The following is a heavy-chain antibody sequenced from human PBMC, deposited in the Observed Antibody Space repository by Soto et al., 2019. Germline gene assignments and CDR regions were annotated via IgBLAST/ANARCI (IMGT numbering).Heavy chain of an antibody. CDR1: GFTFDDYA. D-gene: IGHD2-2*01. J-gene: IGHJ3*02. V-gene: IGHV3-9*01. CDR2: ISWNSGSI. CDR3: AKYCCSTSCLDAFDI. Sequence: VQLVESGGGLVQPGRSLRLSCAASGFTFDDYAMHWVRQAPGKGLEWVSGISWNSGSIGYADSVKGRITISRDNAKNSLYLQMNSLRAEDTALYYCAKYCCSTSCLDAFDIWGQGTMVTVSS.